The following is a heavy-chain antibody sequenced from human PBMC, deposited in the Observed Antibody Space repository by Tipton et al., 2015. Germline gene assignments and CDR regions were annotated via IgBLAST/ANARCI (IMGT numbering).Heavy chain of an antibody. CDR1: AYSISSDYY. CDR3: ACQDYDSLTRDYQTVDY. Sequence: TLSLTCAVSAYSISSDYYWGWIRQPPGKGLEWIGSISHSGNTYYNPSLKSRVTMSRDTPKNHFSLKLTSVTAADTAVYYCACQDYDSLTRDYQTVDYWGQGTLVTVSS. D-gene: IGHD3-9*01. CDR2: ISHSGNT. J-gene: IGHJ4*02. V-gene: IGHV4-38-2*01.